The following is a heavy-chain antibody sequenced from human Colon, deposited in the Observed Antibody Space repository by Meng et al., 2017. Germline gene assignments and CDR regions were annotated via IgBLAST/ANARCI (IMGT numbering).Heavy chain of an antibody. J-gene: IGHJ4*02. Sequence: QVQLQESGPGLVKPSQTLSLTCTVSGGSISNGFFFWSWIRQHPLKRLEWIGSVSHTGSTSYNPSIQSLVTISRDTPKNQFSLNLTSVTAADTAVYFCARGSGTLRHFDYWGQGTLVTVSS. CDR2: VSHTGST. V-gene: IGHV4-31*01. D-gene: IGHD1-26*01. CDR3: ARGSGTLRHFDY. CDR1: GGSISNGFFF.